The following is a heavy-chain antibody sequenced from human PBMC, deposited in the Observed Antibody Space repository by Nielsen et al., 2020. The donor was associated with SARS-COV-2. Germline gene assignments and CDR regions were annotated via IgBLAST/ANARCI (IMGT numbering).Heavy chain of an antibody. D-gene: IGHD3-10*01. V-gene: IGHV3-7*01. Sequence: LKISCAASGFTFSNYWMSWVRQAPGKGLEWVANIKQDGSEKYYVDSMKGRFTISRDNPRNSLYLQLNSLRVEDTAVYYCARGLSFVRGVIYYGMDVWDQGTTVTVSS. CDR2: IKQDGSEK. CDR1: GFTFSNYW. J-gene: IGHJ6*02. CDR3: ARGLSFVRGVIYYGMDV.